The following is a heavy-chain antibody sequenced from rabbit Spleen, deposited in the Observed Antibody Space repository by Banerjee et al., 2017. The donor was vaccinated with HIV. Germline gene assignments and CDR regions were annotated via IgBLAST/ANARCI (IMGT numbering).Heavy chain of an antibody. V-gene: IGHV1S45*01. CDR2: IYTGSGGT. CDR3: AREEYGGVGAYRL. D-gene: IGHD2-1*01. CDR1: GFSFSKYW. Sequence: QEQLEESGGDLVKPEGSLTLTCTASGFSFSKYWMCWVRQAPGKGLEWIACIYTGSGGTKYASWAKGRFTISKPSSTTVTLQMTSLTAADTATYFCAREEYGGVGAYRLWGPGTLVTVS. J-gene: IGHJ6*01.